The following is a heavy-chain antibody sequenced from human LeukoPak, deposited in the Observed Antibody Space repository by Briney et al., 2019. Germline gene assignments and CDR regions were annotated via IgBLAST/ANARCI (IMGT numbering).Heavy chain of an antibody. CDR3: AKDPPRPYYYDSSGYP. D-gene: IGHD3-22*01. CDR1: GFTFSSYA. Sequence: SGGSLRLSCAASGFTFSSYAMSWVRQAPGKGLEWVSAISGSGGSTYYADSVKGRFTISRDNSKNTLYLQMNSLRAEDTAVYYCAKDPPRPYYYDSSGYPWGQGTLVTVSS. J-gene: IGHJ5*02. CDR2: ISGSGGST. V-gene: IGHV3-23*01.